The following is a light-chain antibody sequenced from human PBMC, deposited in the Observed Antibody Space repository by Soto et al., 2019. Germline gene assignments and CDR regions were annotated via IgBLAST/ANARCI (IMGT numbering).Light chain of an antibody. V-gene: IGKV1-5*01. CDR1: QSISTW. CDR2: HAS. J-gene: IGKJ1*01. Sequence: DIQMTQSPSTLSASVGDRVTITCRASQSISTWLAWYQQKPGKAPTLLIYHASSLASGVPSRFSRSGSGTEFTLTISSLQPDDFATYHCQQYNSYPRTFGQGTKVEIK. CDR3: QQYNSYPRT.